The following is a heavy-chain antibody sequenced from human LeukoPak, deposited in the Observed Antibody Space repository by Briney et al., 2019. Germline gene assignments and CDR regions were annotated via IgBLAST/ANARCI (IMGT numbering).Heavy chain of an antibody. CDR2: IYPGDSDT. CDR3: ARHPAYSNPNYYDC. D-gene: IGHD4-11*01. J-gene: IGHJ4*02. Sequence: GESLKISRKGSGYSFTSYWIGWVPQIPGKGLEWIGIIYPGDSDTTYSPSFQGQVTISADKSIRTAYLQWSSLKASDTAMYYCARHPAYSNPNYYDCWGQGTLVTVS. CDR1: GYSFTSYW. V-gene: IGHV5-51*01.